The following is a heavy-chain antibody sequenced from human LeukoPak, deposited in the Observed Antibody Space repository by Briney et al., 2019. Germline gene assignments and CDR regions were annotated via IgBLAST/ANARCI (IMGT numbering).Heavy chain of an antibody. D-gene: IGHD3-22*01. CDR1: GFTFDDYA. V-gene: IGHV3-43*02. J-gene: IGHJ6*03. Sequence: GGSLRLSCAASGFTFDDYAMHWARQAPGKGLEWVSLISGDGGSTYYADSVKGRFTISRDNSKNSLYLQMNSLRTEDTALYYCAKDMYETPDYYDSSGPQGGYYMDVWGKGTTVTVSS. CDR3: AKDMYETPDYYDSSGPQGGYYMDV. CDR2: ISGDGGST.